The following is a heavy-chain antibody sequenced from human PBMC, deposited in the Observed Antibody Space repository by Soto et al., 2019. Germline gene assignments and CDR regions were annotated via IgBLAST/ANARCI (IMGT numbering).Heavy chain of an antibody. CDR2: INHSGST. Sequence: PSETLSLTCAVYGGSFSGYYWSWIRQPPGKGLEWIGEINHSGSTNYNPSLKSRVTISVDTSKNQFSLKLSSVTAADTAVYYCAFVGNYDSSGYPFDYWGQGTLVTVSS. J-gene: IGHJ4*02. CDR3: AFVGNYDSSGYPFDY. CDR1: GGSFSGYY. V-gene: IGHV4-34*01. D-gene: IGHD3-22*01.